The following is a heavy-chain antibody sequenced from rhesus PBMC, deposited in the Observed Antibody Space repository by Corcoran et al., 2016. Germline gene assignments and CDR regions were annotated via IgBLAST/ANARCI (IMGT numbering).Heavy chain of an antibody. Sequence: EVQLVQSGAEVKRPGEPLKISCKTSGYSFTSYWFTWVRQMPGKGLEWMGAIDPSDSDTRDRPSFQGQVTISADKSISTAYLQWSSLKASDSATYYCAKYGSSYPRYFDIWGPGTPITISS. J-gene: IGHJ2*01. CDR1: GYSFTSYW. V-gene: IGHV5-2*01. D-gene: IGHD4-29*01. CDR2: IDPSDSDT. CDR3: AKYGSSYPRYFDI.